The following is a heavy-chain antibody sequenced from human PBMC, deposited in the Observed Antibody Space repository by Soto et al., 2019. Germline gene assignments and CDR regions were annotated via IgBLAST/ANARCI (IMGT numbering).Heavy chain of an antibody. J-gene: IGHJ4*02. CDR2: INSDGTDS. D-gene: IGHD3-10*01. V-gene: IGHV3-43D*04. CDR1: EFDFEDFS. Sequence: GGSLKLSSAAAEFDFEDFSMHCARQAPGRGLEWVSLINSDGTDSYYMDSVRGRFTISRDNGKNSLYLQMDRLRPEDTAFYFCAIVLYYYARSPIGFSGQATLV. CDR3: AIVLYYYARSPIGF.